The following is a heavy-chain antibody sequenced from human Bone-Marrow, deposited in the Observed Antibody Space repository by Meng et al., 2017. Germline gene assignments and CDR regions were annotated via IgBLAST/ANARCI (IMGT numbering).Heavy chain of an antibody. CDR3: AKDLRFNPYNWNDVENPIYGMDV. CDR2: IYSGGST. V-gene: IGHV3-53*01. CDR1: GLTVSSNY. D-gene: IGHD1-20*01. Sequence: GESLKISCAASGLTVSSNYMSWVRQAPGKGLEWVSIIYSGGSTYYADSVKGRFTISRDNSKNTLYLQMNSLRAEDTAVYYCAKDLRFNPYNWNDVENPIYGMDVWGQGTTVTVSS. J-gene: IGHJ6*02.